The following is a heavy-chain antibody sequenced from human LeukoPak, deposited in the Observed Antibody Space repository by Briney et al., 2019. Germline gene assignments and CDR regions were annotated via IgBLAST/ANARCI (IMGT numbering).Heavy chain of an antibody. CDR1: GGTFSKYT. V-gene: IGHV1-69*13. CDR2: ITPLFGTA. D-gene: IGHD3-3*01. Sequence: SVKVSCKASGGTFSKYTISWVRQRPGQGLEWMGGITPLFGTANYAQKFQGRVTITADESASTAYMELSSLRSEDTAVYYCARDPWDFRSLIPHGAQATLVPVSS. J-gene: IGHJ1*01. CDR3: ARDPWDFRSLIPH.